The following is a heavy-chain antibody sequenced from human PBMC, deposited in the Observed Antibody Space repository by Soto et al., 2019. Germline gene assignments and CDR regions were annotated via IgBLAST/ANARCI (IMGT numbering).Heavy chain of an antibody. CDR3: ARGSDEGEADY. CDR2: IYHSGTT. J-gene: IGHJ4*02. V-gene: IGHV4-30-2*01. CDR1: GGSISIGGYS. Sequence: SETLSLTCAVSGGSISIGGYSWSCIRQPPGKGLEWIGYIYHSGTTYYNPSLKSRVTISVDRSKNQFSLKLSSVTAADTAVYYCARGSDEGEADYWGQGTLVTVSS.